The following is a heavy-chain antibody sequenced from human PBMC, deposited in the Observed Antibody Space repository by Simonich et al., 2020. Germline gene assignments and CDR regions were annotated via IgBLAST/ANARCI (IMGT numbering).Heavy chain of an antibody. CDR2: ISYDGSNK. CDR1: GFTFSSYA. CDR3: AREGLLLDAFDI. Sequence: QVRLVESGGGVVQPGRSLRLSCAASGFTFSSYAMHWVRQGPGKGLEWVAVISYDGSNKYYADSVKGRFTISRDNSKNTLYLQMNSLRAEDTAVYYCAREGLLLDAFDIWGQGTMVTVSS. D-gene: IGHD2-15*01. V-gene: IGHV3-30*07. J-gene: IGHJ3*02.